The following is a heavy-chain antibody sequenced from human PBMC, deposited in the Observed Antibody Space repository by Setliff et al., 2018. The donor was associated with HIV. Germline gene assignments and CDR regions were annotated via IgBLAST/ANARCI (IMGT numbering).Heavy chain of an antibody. CDR1: GGTFSSYA. J-gene: IGHJ4*02. Sequence: GASVKVSCKTSGGTFSSYAVSWVRQAPGQGLEWMGGIIPAFGTANYAQKFQGRVTITTDESTSTAYMELSGLRSEDTAVYFCARDGLLVAGIRFDNWGQGTLVTVSS. V-gene: IGHV1-69*05. CDR3: ARDGLLVAGIRFDN. D-gene: IGHD6-19*01. CDR2: IIPAFGTA.